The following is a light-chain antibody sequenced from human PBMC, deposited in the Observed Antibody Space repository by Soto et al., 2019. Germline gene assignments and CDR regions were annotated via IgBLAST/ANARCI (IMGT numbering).Light chain of an antibody. Sequence: QSVLTQPASVSGSPGQSITISCTGSSSDVGSYNLVSWYQQHPGKAPKLMVYESGKRPSGVSDRFFGSKSGNTASLTISGLQAEDEADYYCCSFARGTTLVFGGGTKVPVL. CDR3: CSFARGTTLV. CDR1: SSDVGSYNL. CDR2: ESG. V-gene: IGLV2-23*01. J-gene: IGLJ3*02.